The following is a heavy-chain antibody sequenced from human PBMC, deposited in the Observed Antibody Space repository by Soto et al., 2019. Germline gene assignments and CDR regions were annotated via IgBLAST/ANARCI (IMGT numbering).Heavy chain of an antibody. CDR2: IKYRGTT. CDR1: GGSITNGDYY. Sequence: QVQLQESGPGLVRPSQTLSLTCTVSGGSITNGDYYWNWIRQHPGKGLEWIGYIKYRGTTFYNPSLKSRVFISVETSKNQFSLNLSSVTAADTAVYFCARDAPGEAPYWGQGTLVTVSS. CDR3: ARDAPGEAPY. V-gene: IGHV4-31*03. D-gene: IGHD2-2*01. J-gene: IGHJ4*02.